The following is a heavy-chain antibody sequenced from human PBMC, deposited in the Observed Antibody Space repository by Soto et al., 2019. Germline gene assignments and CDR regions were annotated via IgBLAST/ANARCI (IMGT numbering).Heavy chain of an antibody. Sequence: GGSLRLSCAASGFTFSSYAMSWVRQAPGKGLEWVSAISGSGGSTYYADSVKGRFTISRDNSKNTLYLQMNSLRAEDTAVYYCAKVRGSTGFDYYYYMDVWGKGTTVTVSS. D-gene: IGHD6-13*01. CDR3: AKVRGSTGFDYYYYMDV. J-gene: IGHJ6*03. CDR1: GFTFSSYA. V-gene: IGHV3-23*01. CDR2: ISGSGGST.